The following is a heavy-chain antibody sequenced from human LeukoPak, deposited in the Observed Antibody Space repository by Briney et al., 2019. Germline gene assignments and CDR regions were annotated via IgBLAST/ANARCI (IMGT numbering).Heavy chain of an antibody. CDR1: GGSISSSNVY. J-gene: IGHJ6*03. Sequence: PSETLSLTCTVSGGSISSSNVYWGWIRQPPGKGLEWIGSIYYSGSTSYNPSLKSRVTISVDTSKNQFSLKLSSVTAADTAVYYCARAVGYGSGNFYMDVWGKGTTVTISS. D-gene: IGHD3-10*01. CDR2: IYYSGST. V-gene: IGHV4-39*07. CDR3: ARAVGYGSGNFYMDV.